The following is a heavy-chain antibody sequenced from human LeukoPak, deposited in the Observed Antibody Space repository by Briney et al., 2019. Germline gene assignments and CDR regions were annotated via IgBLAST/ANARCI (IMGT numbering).Heavy chain of an antibody. CDR3: ARQRYSDY. D-gene: IGHD1-1*01. Sequence: GGSLRLSCAASGFTFSSYAMTWVRQTPGKGLEWVANIKEDGSENSYVESVKGRFTISRDNAKNSLYLQLNSLRAEDTAVYFCARQRYSDYWGQGTLVTVSS. CDR2: IKEDGSEN. V-gene: IGHV3-7*01. CDR1: GFTFSSYA. J-gene: IGHJ4*02.